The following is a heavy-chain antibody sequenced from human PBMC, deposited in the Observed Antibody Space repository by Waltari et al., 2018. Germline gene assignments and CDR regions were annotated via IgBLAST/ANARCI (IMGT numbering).Heavy chain of an antibody. Sequence: PASGFTXKSYSMHWLRQAPGKGLEWVTLISYDGXNKYYXDSVKGRFTIXRDNSKNTLYLQMNSLRXEDTAVYYXAXGLXSGGWNSYYFDXWGQGILVTVSS. V-gene: IGHV3-30*01. CDR2: ISYDGXNK. CDR3: AXGLXSGGWNSYYFDX. CDR1: GFTXKSYS. J-gene: IGHJ4*02. D-gene: IGHD6-19*01.